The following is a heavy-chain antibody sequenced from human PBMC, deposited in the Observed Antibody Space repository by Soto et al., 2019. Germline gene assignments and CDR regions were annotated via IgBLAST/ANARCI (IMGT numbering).Heavy chain of an antibody. CDR3: ARDPARMYSSSPPYGMDV. CDR2: IYSGGST. CDR1: GFTVSSNY. Sequence: LRLSCAASGFTVSSNYMSWVRQAPGKGLEWVSVIYSGGSTYYADSVKGRFTISRDNSKNTLYLQMNSLRAEDTAVYYCARDPARMYSSSPPYGMDVWGQGTTVTV. D-gene: IGHD6-6*01. V-gene: IGHV3-53*01. J-gene: IGHJ6*02.